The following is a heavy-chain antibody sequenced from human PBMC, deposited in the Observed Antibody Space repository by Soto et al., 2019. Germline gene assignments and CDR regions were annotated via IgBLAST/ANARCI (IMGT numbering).Heavy chain of an antibody. J-gene: IGHJ4*02. CDR2: ISGSGCST. V-gene: IGHV3-23*01. Sequence: EVQLLESGGGLVQPGGSLRLSCAASGFTFSSYAMSWVRQAPGKGLEWVSAISGSGCSTDYADSAKGRFTISRDNSKNSLYLQMNSLRAEDTGVYYCAKDYDASLYYRAQDFDYWGQGTLVTVSS. CDR3: AKDYDASLYYRAQDFDY. D-gene: IGHD3-22*01. CDR1: GFTFSSYA.